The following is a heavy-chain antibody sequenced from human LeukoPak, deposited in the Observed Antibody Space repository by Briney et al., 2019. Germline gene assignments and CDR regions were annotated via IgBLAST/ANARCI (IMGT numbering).Heavy chain of an antibody. CDR2: IYYSGST. V-gene: IGHV4-59*01. J-gene: IGHJ4*02. CDR3: ARAPGIAAAGSKTFDY. CDR1: GGSISSYY. D-gene: IGHD6-13*01. Sequence: SETLSLTCTVSGGSISSYYWSWIRQPPGKGLEWIGYIYYSGSTNYNPSLKSRVTISVDTSKNQFSLKLSSVTAADTAMYYCARAPGIAAAGSKTFDYWGQGTLVTVSS.